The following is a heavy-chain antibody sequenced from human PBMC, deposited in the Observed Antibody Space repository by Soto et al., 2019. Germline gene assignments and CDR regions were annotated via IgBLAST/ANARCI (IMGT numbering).Heavy chain of an antibody. Sequence: GGSLRLSCAASGFTFSSYSMNWVRQAPGKGLEWVSSISSSSSYIYYADSLKGRFTISRDNAKNSLYLQMNSLRAEDTAVYYCARPYCSGGSCYFTVGYYYGMDVWGQGTTVTVSS. CDR2: ISSSSSYI. CDR3: ARPYCSGGSCYFTVGYYYGMDV. J-gene: IGHJ6*02. D-gene: IGHD2-15*01. CDR1: GFTFSSYS. V-gene: IGHV3-21*01.